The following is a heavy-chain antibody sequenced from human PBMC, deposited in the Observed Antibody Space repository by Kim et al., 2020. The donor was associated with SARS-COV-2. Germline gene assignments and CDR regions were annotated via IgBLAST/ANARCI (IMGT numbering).Heavy chain of an antibody. D-gene: IGHD3-10*01. V-gene: IGHV3-30*18. CDR1: EFTFSTYG. CDR2: ISYDGSNK. J-gene: IGHJ6*02. Sequence: GGSLRLSCVASEFTFSTYGMFWVRQAPGKGLEWVAIISYDGSNKYYADSVKGRFTISRDNCENTLYLQMNSLRAEDTAVYSCAKAVLRGVNYYYYGMDVWGQGTTVTVSS. CDR3: AKAVLRGVNYYYYGMDV.